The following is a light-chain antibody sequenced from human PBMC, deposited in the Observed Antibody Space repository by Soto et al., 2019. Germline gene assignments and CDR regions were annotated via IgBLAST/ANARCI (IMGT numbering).Light chain of an antibody. CDR2: GAS. V-gene: IGKV3-20*01. CDR1: QSVSSSY. CDR3: QQYGSSPPYT. J-gene: IGKJ2*01. Sequence: EIVLTQSPGTLSLSPGERATLSCRASQSVSSSYLAWYQQKPGQAPRLLIYGASSRATGIPDRFSGSGSGTDLTLTISRLEPEHFEVYYCQQYGSSPPYTFGQGTKLEIK.